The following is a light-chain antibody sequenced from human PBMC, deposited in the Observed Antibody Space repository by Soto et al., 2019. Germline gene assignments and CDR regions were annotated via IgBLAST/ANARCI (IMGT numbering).Light chain of an antibody. CDR1: SSDVGFYNY. V-gene: IGLV2-14*01. CDR2: DVS. Sequence: QSVLTQPPSGSGSPGQSVTISCTGTSSDVGFYNYVSWYQQHPGKAPKLMIYDVSNRPSGVSNRFSGSKSGNTASLTIFGLQAEDEADYYCTSHTSSSPYVFGTGTKSPS. CDR3: TSHTSSSPYV. J-gene: IGLJ1*01.